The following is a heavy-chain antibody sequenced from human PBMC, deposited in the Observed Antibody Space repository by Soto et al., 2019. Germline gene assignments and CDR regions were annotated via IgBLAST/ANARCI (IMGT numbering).Heavy chain of an antibody. V-gene: IGHV3-74*01. CDR3: ARESIFGVEPFDF. CDR1: GFIFSSYW. Sequence: PGGSLRLSCAASGFIFSSYWMHWVRQAPGKGLVWVSRINSDGSSRNYADSVKGRFTISRDNAKNTLYLQMSSLRAEDTAVYYCARESIFGVEPFDFWGQGVLVTVSS. D-gene: IGHD3-3*01. CDR2: INSDGSSR. J-gene: IGHJ4*02.